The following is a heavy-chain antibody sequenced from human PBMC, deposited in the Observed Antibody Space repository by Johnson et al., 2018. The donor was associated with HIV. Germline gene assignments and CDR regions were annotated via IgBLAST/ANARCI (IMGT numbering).Heavy chain of an antibody. D-gene: IGHD2-21*02. Sequence: LVESGGGVVQPGRSLRLSCAASGFTVSSNYMSWVRQAPGKGLEWVAVISYDGSNKYYADSVKGRFTISRDNAKNSLYLQMNSLRAEDTALYYCARWIRYCGGDCYDVFDIWGQGTKVTVSS. J-gene: IGHJ3*02. V-gene: IGHV3-30*03. CDR3: ARWIRYCGGDCYDVFDI. CDR2: ISYDGSNK. CDR1: GFTVSSNY.